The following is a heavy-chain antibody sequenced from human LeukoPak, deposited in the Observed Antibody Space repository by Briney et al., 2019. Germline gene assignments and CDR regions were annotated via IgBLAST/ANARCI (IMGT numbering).Heavy chain of an antibody. CDR3: ARAKNWNYVQGAFDI. J-gene: IGHJ3*02. D-gene: IGHD1-7*01. CDR2: ISYDGSNK. CDR1: GFTFSSYA. Sequence: GGSLRLSCAASGFTFSSYAMHWVRQAPGKRLEWVAVISYDGSNKYYADSVKGRFTISRDNSKNTLYLQMNSLRAEDTAVYYCARAKNWNYVQGAFDIWGQGTMVTVSS. V-gene: IGHV3-30-3*01.